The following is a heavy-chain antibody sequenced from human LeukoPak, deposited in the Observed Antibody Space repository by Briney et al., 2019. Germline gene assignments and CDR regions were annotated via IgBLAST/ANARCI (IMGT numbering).Heavy chain of an antibody. V-gene: IGHV3-30*18. J-gene: IGHJ4*02. CDR1: GFTFSSYG. Sequence: PGGSLRLSCAASGFTFSSYGMHWVRQTPGKGLEWVAVISYDGSNKYYADSVKGRFTISRDNSKNTLYLQMNSLRADDTAVYYCAKDPLYYDILTGPDYWGQGTLVTVSS. CDR2: ISYDGSNK. D-gene: IGHD3-9*01. CDR3: AKDPLYYDILTGPDY.